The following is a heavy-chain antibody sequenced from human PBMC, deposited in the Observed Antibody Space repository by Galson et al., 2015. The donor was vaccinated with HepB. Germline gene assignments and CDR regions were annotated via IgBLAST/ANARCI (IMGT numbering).Heavy chain of an antibody. J-gene: IGHJ4*02. D-gene: IGHD3-22*01. CDR2: ISWNSGSI. V-gene: IGHV3-9*01. CDR3: LSKPYIYDSSGYYFDY. CDR1: GFTFDDYA. Sequence: SLRLSCAASGFTFDDYAMHWVRQAPGKGLEWVSGISWNSGSIGYADSVKGRFTISRDNAKNSLYLQMNSLRAEDTALYYCLSKPYIYDSSGYYFDYWGQGTLVTVSS.